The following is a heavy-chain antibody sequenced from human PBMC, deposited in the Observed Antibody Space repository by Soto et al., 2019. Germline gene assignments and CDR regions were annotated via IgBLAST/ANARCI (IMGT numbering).Heavy chain of an antibody. CDR3: AKASDGGWPYYFDS. V-gene: IGHV3-23*01. J-gene: IGHJ4*02. CDR1: GFSFDPYV. D-gene: IGHD2-15*01. CDR2: IRSNTAVT. Sequence: EVRLLESGGDLVQPGGSLRLSCVASGFSFDPYVMAWVRQAPGKGLEWVAAIRSNTAVTHYADSMRDRFTISRVNSANPIFLQMNSLRVEDSAVYFCAKASDGGWPYYFDSWGQGALVTVSS.